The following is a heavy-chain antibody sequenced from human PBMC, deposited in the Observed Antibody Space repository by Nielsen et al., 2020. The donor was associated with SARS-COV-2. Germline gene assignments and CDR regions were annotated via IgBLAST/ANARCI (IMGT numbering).Heavy chain of an antibody. CDR1: GFTFDDYA. Sequence: GGSLRLSCAASGFTFDDYAMHWVRQAPGKGLEWVSGISWNSGSIGYADSVKGRFTISRDNAKNSLYLQMNSLRAEDTALYYCAKLVRDGYLRDFDYWGQGTLVTVSS. D-gene: IGHD3-22*01. V-gene: IGHV3-9*01. CDR2: ISWNSGSI. J-gene: IGHJ4*02. CDR3: AKLVRDGYLRDFDY.